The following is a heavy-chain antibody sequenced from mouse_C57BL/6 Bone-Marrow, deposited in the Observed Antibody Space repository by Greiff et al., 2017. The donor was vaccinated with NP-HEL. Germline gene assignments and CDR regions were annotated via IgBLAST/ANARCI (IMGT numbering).Heavy chain of an antibody. D-gene: IGHD2-1*01. Sequence: QVQLKESGPGLVAPSQSLSITCTVSGFSFTSYGVHWVRQPPGKGLEWLVVIWSDGSTTYNSALKSRLSISKDNSKSQVFLKMNSLQTDDTAMYYCARHGDYGNWYFDVWGTGTTVTVSS. J-gene: IGHJ1*03. CDR3: ARHGDYGNWYFDV. CDR1: GFSFTSYG. CDR2: IWSDGST. V-gene: IGHV2-6-1*01.